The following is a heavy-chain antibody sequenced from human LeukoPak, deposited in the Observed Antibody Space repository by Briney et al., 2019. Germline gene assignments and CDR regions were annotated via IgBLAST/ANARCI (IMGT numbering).Heavy chain of an antibody. J-gene: IGHJ6*02. CDR2: ISSSSSYI. D-gene: IGHD3-9*01. Sequence: GGSLRLSCAASGFTFSNYSMNWVRQAPGKGLEWVSSISSSSSYIYYADSVKGRFTISRDNAKNSLYLQMNSLRAEDTAVYYCARDFEYFDLAYHYGMDVWGQGTTVTVSS. V-gene: IGHV3-21*01. CDR1: GFTFSNYS. CDR3: ARDFEYFDLAYHYGMDV.